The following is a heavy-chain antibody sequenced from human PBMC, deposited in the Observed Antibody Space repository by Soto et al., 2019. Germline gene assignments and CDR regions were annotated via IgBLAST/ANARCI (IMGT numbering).Heavy chain of an antibody. V-gene: IGHV3-23*01. CDR3: AXXXGSSWYEIDY. CDR2: ISGSGGST. D-gene: IGHD6-13*01. Sequence: EVQLLESGGGLVQPGGSLRLSCAASGFTFSNYAVTWVRQAPGKGLEWVSTISGSGGSTYYADSVKGRFTISRDNSKNTLYLQMXXLXAXDTAVYYCAXXXGSSWYEIDYWGQGTLVTVSS. J-gene: IGHJ4*02. CDR1: GFTFSNYA.